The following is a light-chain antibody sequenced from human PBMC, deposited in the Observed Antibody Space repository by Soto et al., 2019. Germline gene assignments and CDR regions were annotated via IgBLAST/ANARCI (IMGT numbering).Light chain of an antibody. V-gene: IGKV1-39*01. Sequence: DIQMTQSPSSLSASVRDRVTITCRASQNISNFLNWYQQKPGTAPKLLIYAMSDLQTGVPSRFIGSGSGTEFSLTISSLQPDDFVTYYCQQSYTTSWTFGQGTRVEVK. CDR3: QQSYTTSWT. CDR1: QNISNF. J-gene: IGKJ1*01. CDR2: AMS.